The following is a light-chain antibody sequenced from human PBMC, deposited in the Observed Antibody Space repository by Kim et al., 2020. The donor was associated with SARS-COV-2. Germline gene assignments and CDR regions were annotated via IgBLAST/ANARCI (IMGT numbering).Light chain of an antibody. J-gene: IGKJ4*01. CDR1: QSVSSSY. V-gene: IGKV3-20*01. CDR2: GAS. Sequence: EIALTKSPGTLSLSPGERATLSCRASQSVSSSYLAWYQQKPGQAPRLLIYGASSRATGIPDSFSGSGSGTDFTLTISRLEPEDFAVYYGQQYGSSPLTFGGGTKVDIK. CDR3: QQYGSSPLT.